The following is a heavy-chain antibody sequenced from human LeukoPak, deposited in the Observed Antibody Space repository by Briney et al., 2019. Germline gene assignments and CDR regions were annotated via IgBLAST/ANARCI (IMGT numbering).Heavy chain of an antibody. CDR1: GGSISSYY. D-gene: IGHD3-3*01. V-gene: IGHV4-4*07. J-gene: IGHJ5*02. Sequence: SETLSLTCTVSGGSISSYYWSWIRQPAGKGLEWIGRIYTSGSTNYNPSLKSRVTMSVDTSKNPFSLKLSSVTAADTAVYYCARDIFWSGSSNWFDPWGQGTLVTVSS. CDR2: IYTSGST. CDR3: ARDIFWSGSSNWFDP.